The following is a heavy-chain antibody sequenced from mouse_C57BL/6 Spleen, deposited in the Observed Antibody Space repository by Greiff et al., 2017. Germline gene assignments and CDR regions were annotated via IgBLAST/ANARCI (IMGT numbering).Heavy chain of an antibody. CDR2: IWSGGST. D-gene: IGHD2-5*01. CDR1: GFSLTSYG. CDR3: ARTYSNSLHFAY. Sequence: QVQLKQSGPGLVQPSQSLSITCTVSGFSLTSYGVHWVRQSPGKGLEWLGVIWSGGSTDYNAAFISRLSISKDNSKSQVFFKMNSLHADDTAIYYCARTYSNSLHFAYWGQGTLVTVSA. V-gene: IGHV2-2*01. J-gene: IGHJ3*01.